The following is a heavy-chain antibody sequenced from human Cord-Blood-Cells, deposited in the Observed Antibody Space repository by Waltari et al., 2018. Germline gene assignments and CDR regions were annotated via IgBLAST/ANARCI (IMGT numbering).Heavy chain of an antibody. CDR3: ARQYYDSSGYYPFDY. J-gene: IGHJ4*02. D-gene: IGHD3-22*01. Sequence: QLQLQESGPGLVKPSETLSLTCTVSSGSISSSSYYWGWIRQPPGKGLEWIGSIYYSGSTYYNPYLKSRVTIYVDTSKNQFSLKLSSVTAADTAVYYCARQYYDSSGYYPFDYWGQGTLVTVSS. CDR2: IYYSGST. CDR1: SGSISSSSYY. V-gene: IGHV4-39*01.